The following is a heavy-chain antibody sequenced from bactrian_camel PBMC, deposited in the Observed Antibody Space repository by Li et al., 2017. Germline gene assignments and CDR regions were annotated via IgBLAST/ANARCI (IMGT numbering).Heavy chain of an antibody. CDR1: GYASTNIC. J-gene: IGHJ6*01. V-gene: IGHV3S53*01. D-gene: IGHD7*01. CDR2: MDSDNST. Sequence: HVKLVESGGGPVQAGGSLRLSRVASGYASTNICMAWFRQRPAKTRERVAAMDSDNSTSYADSVKGRFTIAQDNSKNTVYLQMNNLTTEDTAVYYCAADVDNIEVVDSVRPADCFRGKNFSHWGQGTQVTVS. CDR3: AADVDNIEVVDSVRPADCFRGKNFSH.